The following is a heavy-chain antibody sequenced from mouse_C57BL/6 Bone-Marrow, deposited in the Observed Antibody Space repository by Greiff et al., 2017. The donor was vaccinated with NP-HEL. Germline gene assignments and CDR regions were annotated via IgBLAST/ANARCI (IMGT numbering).Heavy chain of an antibody. CDR1: GYTFTSYW. CDR2: IYPGSGST. CDR3: AIIYYYGSSYPYYYAMDY. V-gene: IGHV1-55*01. D-gene: IGHD1-1*01. J-gene: IGHJ4*01. Sequence: QVQLQQPGAELVKPGASVKMSCKASGYTFTSYWITWVKQRPRQGLEWIGDIYPGSGSTNYNEKFKSKATLTVDTSSSTAYMQLSSLTSEDSAVYYCAIIYYYGSSYPYYYAMDYWGQGTSVTVSS.